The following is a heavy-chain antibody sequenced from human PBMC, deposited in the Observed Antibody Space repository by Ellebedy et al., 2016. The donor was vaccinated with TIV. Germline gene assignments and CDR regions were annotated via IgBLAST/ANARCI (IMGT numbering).Heavy chain of an antibody. CDR3: AREGQANDFGGNAIDY. J-gene: IGHJ4*02. CDR2: IIPIFGTA. CDR1: GGTFSSYA. D-gene: IGHD4-23*01. Sequence: SVKVSXKASGGTFSSYAISWVRQAPGQGLEWMGGIIPIFGTANYAQKFQGRVTMTRDTSTSTVYMELSSLRSEDTAVYYCAREGQANDFGGNAIDYWGQGTLVTVSS. V-gene: IGHV1-69*05.